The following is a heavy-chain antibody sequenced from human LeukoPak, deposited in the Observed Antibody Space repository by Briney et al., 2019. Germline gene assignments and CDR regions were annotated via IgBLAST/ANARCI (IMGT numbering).Heavy chain of an antibody. D-gene: IGHD3-10*01. V-gene: IGHV1-18*01. CDR1: GYTFATYG. Sequence: ASVKVSCKTSGYTFATYGITWVRQAPGQGLEWVGYITYNGNTDYAQNLQGRVTMTTDTSTSTAYMVLRSLRSDDTAIYYCARDRANYYMDVWGKGTTVIISS. J-gene: IGHJ6*03. CDR2: ITYNGNT. CDR3: ARDRANYYMDV.